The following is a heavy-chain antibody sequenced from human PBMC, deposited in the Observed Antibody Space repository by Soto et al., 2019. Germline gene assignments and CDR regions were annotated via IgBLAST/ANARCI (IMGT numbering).Heavy chain of an antibody. Sequence: ASVKVSCKASGYTFTSYYMHWVRQAPGQGLEWMGMISPSSGSTTYAQKFQGRVTVTRDTSTTTVYMELSSLRSEDTAVYYCARKLSSNGWSAFDYWGQGTLVTVSS. CDR3: ARKLSSNGWSAFDY. J-gene: IGHJ4*02. CDR1: GYTFTSYY. V-gene: IGHV1-46*01. CDR2: ISPSSGST. D-gene: IGHD6-19*01.